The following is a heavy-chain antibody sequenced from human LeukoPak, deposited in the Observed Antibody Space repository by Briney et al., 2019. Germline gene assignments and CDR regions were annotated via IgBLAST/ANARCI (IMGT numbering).Heavy chain of an antibody. V-gene: IGHV3-23*01. Sequence: PGGSLRLSCAASGFTFSSYAMSWVRQAPGKGLEWVSAISGSGGSTYYADSVKGRFTISRDNSKNTLYLQMNSLRAEDTAVYYCAKGSWYYYGSGSSHFDYWGQGTLVTVSS. CDR3: AKGSWYYYGSGSSHFDY. J-gene: IGHJ4*02. D-gene: IGHD3-10*01. CDR2: ISGSGGST. CDR1: GFTFSSYA.